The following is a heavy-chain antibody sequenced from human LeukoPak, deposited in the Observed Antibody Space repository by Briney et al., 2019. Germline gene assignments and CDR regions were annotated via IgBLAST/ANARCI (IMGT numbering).Heavy chain of an antibody. V-gene: IGHV4-34*01. CDR1: GGSFSGYY. CDR2: INHSGST. CDR3: ARRIMVRGVIRYYYYGMDV. J-gene: IGHJ6*02. Sequence: TPSETLSLTCAVYGGSFSGYYWSWIRQPPGKGLEWIGEINHSGSTNYNPSLKSRVTISVDRSKNQFSLKLSSVTAADTAVYYCARRIMVRGVIRYYYYGMDVWGQGTTVTVSS. D-gene: IGHD3-10*01.